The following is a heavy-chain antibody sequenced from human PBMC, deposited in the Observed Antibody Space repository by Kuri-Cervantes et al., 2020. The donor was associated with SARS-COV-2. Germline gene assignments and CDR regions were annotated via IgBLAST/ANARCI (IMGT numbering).Heavy chain of an antibody. Sequence: GESLEISCASAGFTFSSYWMSWVRQAPGKGLEWVAVIWYDGSNKYYADSVKGRFTISRDNSKTTLYLQMNSLRAEDTAVYYCARVYGDYWGDYYYGMDVWGQGTTVTVSS. CDR2: IWYDGSNK. CDR1: GFTFSSYW. J-gene: IGHJ6*02. D-gene: IGHD4-17*01. CDR3: ARVYGDYWGDYYYGMDV. V-gene: IGHV3-33*08.